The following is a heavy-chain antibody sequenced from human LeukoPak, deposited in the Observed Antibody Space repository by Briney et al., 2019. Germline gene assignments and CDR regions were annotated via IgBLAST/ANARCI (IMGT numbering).Heavy chain of an antibody. CDR1: GVSISSYY. V-gene: IGHV4-4*07. D-gene: IGHD3-22*01. Sequence: PSETLSLTCNVSGVSISSYYWSWIRQPAGKGLEWIGRIHTSGSTNYNPSLKSRVTMSVDTSKNQFSLKLSSVTAADTAVYYCARDQYYYDSSGYLTFDYWGQGTLVTVSS. CDR2: IHTSGST. CDR3: ARDQYYYDSSGYLTFDY. J-gene: IGHJ4*02.